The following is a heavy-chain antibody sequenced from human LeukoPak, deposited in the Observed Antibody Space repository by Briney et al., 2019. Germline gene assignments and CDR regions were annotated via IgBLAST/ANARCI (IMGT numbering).Heavy chain of an antibody. CDR3: ARGRGFGFGIDF. Sequence: SETLSLTCTVSGDSVSSGSSYWSWIRQPPGKGLEWIGHIYNSGSTIYNPSLKSRVTISVDTSRNQFPLKLNSVTAADTAVFFCARGRGFGFGIDFWGQGTLVTVSS. D-gene: IGHD5-12*01. CDR2: IYNSGST. J-gene: IGHJ4*02. CDR1: GDSVSSGSSY. V-gene: IGHV4-61*01.